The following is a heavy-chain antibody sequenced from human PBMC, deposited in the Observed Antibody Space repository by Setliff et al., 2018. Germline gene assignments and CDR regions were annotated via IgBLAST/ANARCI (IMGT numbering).Heavy chain of an antibody. Sequence: PSETLSLTCTVSGGSFTTYYWSWIRQPPGKGLEWIGYIYSSGSTSYNPSLKSRVTISVDTSKNQFSLKLSSVTAADTAVYYCARAAKYDSSSYYGLWLDPWGQGTLVTSP. CDR2: IYSSGST. D-gene: IGHD3-22*01. J-gene: IGHJ5*02. CDR1: GGSFTTYY. CDR3: ARAAKYDSSSYYGLWLDP. V-gene: IGHV4-59*01.